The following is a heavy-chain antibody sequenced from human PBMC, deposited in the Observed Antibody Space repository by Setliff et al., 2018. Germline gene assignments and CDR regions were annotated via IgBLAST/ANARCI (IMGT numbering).Heavy chain of an antibody. V-gene: IGHV4-39*07. CDR1: GGSISSSSYY. CDR2: IYYSGST. CDR3: ARMAGWESAPRFITIFGVVDY. Sequence: SETLSLTCTVSGGSISSSSYYWGWIRQPPGKGLEWIGSIYYSGSTYYNPSLKSRVTISVDTSKNQFSLKLSSVTAADTAVYYCARMAGWESAPRFITIFGVVDYWGQGTLVTVSS. D-gene: IGHD3-3*01. J-gene: IGHJ4*02.